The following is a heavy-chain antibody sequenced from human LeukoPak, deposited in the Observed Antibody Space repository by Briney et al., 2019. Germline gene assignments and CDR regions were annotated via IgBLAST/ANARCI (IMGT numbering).Heavy chain of an antibody. CDR3: ARTPSLRDAFDI. V-gene: IGHV1-2*02. Sequence: GASVKVSCKASGYTFTGYYMRWVRQAPGQGLEWMGWINPNSGGTNYAQKFQGRVTMTRDTSISTAYMELSRLRSDDTAVYYCARTPSLRDAFDIWGQGTMVTVSS. CDR2: INPNSGGT. J-gene: IGHJ3*02. CDR1: GYTFTGYY. D-gene: IGHD2-15*01.